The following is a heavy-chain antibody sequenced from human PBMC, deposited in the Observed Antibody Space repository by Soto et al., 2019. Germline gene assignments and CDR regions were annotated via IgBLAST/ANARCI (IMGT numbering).Heavy chain of an antibody. J-gene: IGHJ6*03. V-gene: IGHV1-18*01. CDR2: ISAYNGNT. CDR3: VRDKDIVVVPAASMDV. D-gene: IGHD2-2*01. Sequence: VASVKVSCKASGYTFTSYGISWVRQAPGQGLEWMGWISAYNGNTNYAQKLQGRVTMTTDTSTSTAYMELRSLRSDDTAVYYCVRDKDIVVVPAASMDVWGKGTTVTVPS. CDR1: GYTFTSYG.